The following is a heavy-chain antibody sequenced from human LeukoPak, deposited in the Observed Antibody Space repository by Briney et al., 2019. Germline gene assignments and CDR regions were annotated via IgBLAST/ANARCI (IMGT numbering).Heavy chain of an antibody. D-gene: IGHD2-2*01. CDR2: ISDSGGTT. CDR1: GFTFSSFA. CDR3: AKYGKEYQLLRGYDSYDMDV. Sequence: GGSLRLSCAASGFTFSSFAMSWVRQAPGKGLEWVSAISDSGGTTYYADSVKGRFTISRDNSKNTLYLQMNSLRAEDTAVYYCAKYGKEYQLLRGYDSYDMDVWGQGTTVTVSS. J-gene: IGHJ6*02. V-gene: IGHV3-23*01.